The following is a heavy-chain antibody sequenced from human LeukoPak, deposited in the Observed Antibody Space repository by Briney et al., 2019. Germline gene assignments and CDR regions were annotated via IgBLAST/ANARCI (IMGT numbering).Heavy chain of an antibody. CDR2: ISSSSSYI. V-gene: IGHV3-21*05. Sequence: GGSLRLSCAASGFTFSSYSMNWVRQAPGKGLEWVSYISSSSSYIYYADSVKGRFTISRDNAKNSLYLQMNSLRADDTAVYYCANGSPATIFGVVAMGYWGQGTLVTVSS. D-gene: IGHD3-3*01. J-gene: IGHJ4*02. CDR3: ANGSPATIFGVVAMGY. CDR1: GFTFSSYS.